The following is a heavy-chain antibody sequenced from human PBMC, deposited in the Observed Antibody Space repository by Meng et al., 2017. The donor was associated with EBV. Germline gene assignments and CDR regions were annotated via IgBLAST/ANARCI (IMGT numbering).Heavy chain of an antibody. CDR3: ARGDYTNYPRWFDP. CDR1: GGSVNNESYY. D-gene: IGHD4-11*01. V-gene: IGHV4-61*01. Sequence: QVQLQESGPGLVKPSETLSLTCTVSGGSVNNESYYWSWIRQPPGKGLEYIGYIYYTGSTNYNSSLKSRVTISLDKSKNQFSLKLTSLTAADTAIYYCARGDYTNYPRWFDPWGQGTMVTVS. J-gene: IGHJ5*02. CDR2: IYYTGST.